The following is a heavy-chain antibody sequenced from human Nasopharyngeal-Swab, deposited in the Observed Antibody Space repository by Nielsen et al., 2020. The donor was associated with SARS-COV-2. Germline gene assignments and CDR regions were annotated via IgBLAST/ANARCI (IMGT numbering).Heavy chain of an antibody. D-gene: IGHD3-3*02. Sequence: ASVKVSCKASDNSFSTFGVTWVRQAPGQGLEWMGWIRPSGDLVYYAPKLQARVTLTTDTFTGTAYMELRGLKSDDSAIYFCAGGIFYWGQGTLVTVSS. CDR2: IRPSGDLV. CDR1: DNSFSTFG. V-gene: IGHV1-18*01. J-gene: IGHJ4*02. CDR3: AGGIFY.